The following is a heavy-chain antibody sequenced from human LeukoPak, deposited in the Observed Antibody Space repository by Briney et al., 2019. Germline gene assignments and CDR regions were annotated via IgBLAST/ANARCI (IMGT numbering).Heavy chain of an antibody. CDR2: ISSSSSYI. CDR3: ARDDYGDYAAEGMDV. CDR1: GFTFSSYS. V-gene: IGHV3-21*04. D-gene: IGHD4-17*01. Sequence: GGSLRLSCAASGFTFSSYSMNWVRQAPGKGLEWVSSISSSSSYIYYADSVKGRFTISRDNAKNSLYLQMNSLRAEDTAVYYCARDDYGDYAAEGMDVWGQGTTVTVSS. J-gene: IGHJ6*02.